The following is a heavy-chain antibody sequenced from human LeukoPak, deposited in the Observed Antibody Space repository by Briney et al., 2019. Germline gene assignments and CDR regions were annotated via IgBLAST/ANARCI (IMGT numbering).Heavy chain of an antibody. CDR2: IKQDGSEQ. V-gene: IGHV3-7*01. CDR3: ARIGYSSSCFDY. CDR1: GFTFTSYW. D-gene: IGHD6-13*01. Sequence: GGSLRLSCAASGFTFTSYWMSWVRQAPGKGLEWVANIKQDGSEQDYMDSMKGRFTISRDNAKNSVYLQMNSLGAEDTAVYYCARIGYSSSCFDYWGQGTLVTVSS. J-gene: IGHJ4*02.